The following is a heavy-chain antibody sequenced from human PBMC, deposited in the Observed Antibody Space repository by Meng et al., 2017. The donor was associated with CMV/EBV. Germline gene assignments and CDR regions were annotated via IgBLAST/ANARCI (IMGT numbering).Heavy chain of an antibody. CDR2: IIPIFGTA. CDR1: GGTVSSYA. Sequence: QVEVGQSGTGVKKPGSSVKVSCKASGGTVSSYAISWVRQAPGQGIEWMGGIIPIFGTANYAQKFQGRVTITADESTSTAYMELSSLRSEDTAVYYCARDYSGIAARPGFDPWGQGTLVTVSS. CDR3: ARDYSGIAARPGFDP. J-gene: IGHJ5*02. V-gene: IGHV1-69*12. D-gene: IGHD6-6*01.